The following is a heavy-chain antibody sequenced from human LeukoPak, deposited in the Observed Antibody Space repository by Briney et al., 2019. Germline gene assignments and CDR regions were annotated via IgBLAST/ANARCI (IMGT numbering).Heavy chain of an antibody. CDR2: INPRSGSR. CDR1: GYTFTSFY. V-gene: IGHV1-46*01. Sequence: ASVKVSCKASGYTFTSFYMHWVRQAPGQGLEWMGVINPRSGSRSYAQKFQGRVIMTRDTSTSTVYMKLSSLRSEDTAVYYCARDPRNSGDFDYWGQGTLVTVSS. J-gene: IGHJ4*02. D-gene: IGHD2-15*01. CDR3: ARDPRNSGDFDY.